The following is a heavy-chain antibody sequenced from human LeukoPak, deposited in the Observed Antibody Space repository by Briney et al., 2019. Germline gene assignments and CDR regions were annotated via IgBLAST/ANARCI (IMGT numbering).Heavy chain of an antibody. D-gene: IGHD6-19*01. Sequence: GASVKVSCKASGYTFTGYYMHWVRQAPGQGLEWMGWINPNSGGTNYAQKLQGRVTMTRDTSISTAYMELSRLRSDDTAVYYCARAKALYSSGWYGNYYYYGMDVWGQGTTVTVSS. V-gene: IGHV1-2*02. J-gene: IGHJ6*02. CDR1: GYTFTGYY. CDR2: INPNSGGT. CDR3: ARAKALYSSGWYGNYYYYGMDV.